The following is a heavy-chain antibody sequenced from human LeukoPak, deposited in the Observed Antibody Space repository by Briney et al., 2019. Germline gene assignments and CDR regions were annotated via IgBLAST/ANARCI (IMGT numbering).Heavy chain of an antibody. CDR1: GGSFSGYY. CDR3: ARGPPTMIVVVNGYFDL. V-gene: IGHV4-34*01. Sequence: SETRSLTCAVYGGSFSGYYWSWIRQPPGKGLEWIGEINHSGSTNYNPSLKSRVTISVDTSKNQFSLKLSSVTAADTAVYYCARGPPTMIVVVNGYFDLWGRGTLVTVSS. J-gene: IGHJ2*01. D-gene: IGHD3-22*01. CDR2: INHSGST.